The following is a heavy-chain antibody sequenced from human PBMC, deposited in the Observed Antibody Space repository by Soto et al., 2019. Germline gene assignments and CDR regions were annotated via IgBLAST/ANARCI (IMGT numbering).Heavy chain of an antibody. Sequence: QVQLVQSGAEVKKPGSSVKFSCKASGGTFSSYAISWVRQAPGQGLEWMGGIIPIFGTANYAQKFQGRVTITADESTSTAYLELSSLRSEDTAVYYCARGITGTVSYYYGMDVWGQGTTVTVSS. D-gene: IGHD1-20*01. CDR1: GGTFSSYA. J-gene: IGHJ6*02. V-gene: IGHV1-69*12. CDR3: ARGITGTVSYYYGMDV. CDR2: IIPIFGTA.